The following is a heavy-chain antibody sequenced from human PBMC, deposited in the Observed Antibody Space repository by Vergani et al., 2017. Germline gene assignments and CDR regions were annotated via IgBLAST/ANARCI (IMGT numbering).Heavy chain of an antibody. CDR1: GGSISSGGYY. D-gene: IGHD6-19*01. CDR3: ARVINIAVAGVVYYFDY. Sequence: QVQLQESGPGLVKPSQTLSLTCTVSGGSISSGGYYWSWIRQHPGKGLEWNGYIYYSGSTYYNPSLKSRVTISVDTSKNQFSLKLSSVTAADTAVYYCARVINIAVAGVVYYFDYWGQGTLVTVSS. CDR2: IYYSGST. J-gene: IGHJ4*02. V-gene: IGHV4-31*03.